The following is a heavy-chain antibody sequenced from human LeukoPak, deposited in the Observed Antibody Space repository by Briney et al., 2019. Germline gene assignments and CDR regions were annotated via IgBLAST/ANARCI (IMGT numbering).Heavy chain of an antibody. CDR2: TYISGST. Sequence: SETLSLTCTVSGDSISSGSYYWSWIRQPAGKGLEWIGRTYISGSTSYNPSLKSRVTISVDTSKNQFSLKLSSVTAADTGVYYCARVYIASPGQFDPWGQGTLVTVSS. J-gene: IGHJ5*02. CDR3: ARVYIASPGQFDP. D-gene: IGHD6-13*01. V-gene: IGHV4-61*02. CDR1: GDSISSGSYY.